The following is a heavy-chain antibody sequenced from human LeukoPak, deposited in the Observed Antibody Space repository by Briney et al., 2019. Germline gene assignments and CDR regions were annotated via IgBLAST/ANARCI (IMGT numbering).Heavy chain of an antibody. Sequence: GASVKVSCKASGYTFTSYGIIWVRRAPGQGGEGMGWISAYNGNTNYAQKHQGRVTMTTDTSTTTAYLELRSLRSDDTALYYCARDEWLAGFDYWGQGTLVTVSS. V-gene: IGHV1-18*01. CDR2: ISAYNGNT. J-gene: IGHJ4*02. CDR1: GYTFTSYG. CDR3: ARDEWLAGFDY. D-gene: IGHD6-19*01.